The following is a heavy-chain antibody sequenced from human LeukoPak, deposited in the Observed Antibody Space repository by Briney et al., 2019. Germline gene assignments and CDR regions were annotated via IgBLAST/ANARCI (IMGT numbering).Heavy chain of an antibody. D-gene: IGHD5-24*01. CDR2: IIPIFGTA. V-gene: IGHV1-69*05. CDR1: GGTFSGYA. CDR3: AREGRDGYHYDY. J-gene: IGHJ4*02. Sequence: GASVKVSCKASGGTFSGYAISWVRQAPGQGLEWMGGIIPIFGTADYAQKFQGRVTITTDESTSTAYMELSSLRSEDTAVYYCAREGRDGYHYDYWGQGTLVTVSS.